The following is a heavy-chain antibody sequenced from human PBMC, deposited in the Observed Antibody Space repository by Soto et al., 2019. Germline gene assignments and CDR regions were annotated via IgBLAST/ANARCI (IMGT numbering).Heavy chain of an antibody. CDR1: GYTFTGYY. J-gene: IGHJ6*02. V-gene: IGHV1-2*04. CDR3: ERAGYSSSWYHREYYYYGMDV. CDR2: INPNSGGT. Sequence: ASVKVSCKASGYTFTGYYMHWVRQAPGQGLEWMGWINPNSGGTNYAQKFQGWVTMTRDTSISTAYMELSRLRSDDTAVYYCERAGYSSSWYHREYYYYGMDVWGQGTTVTVSS. D-gene: IGHD6-13*01.